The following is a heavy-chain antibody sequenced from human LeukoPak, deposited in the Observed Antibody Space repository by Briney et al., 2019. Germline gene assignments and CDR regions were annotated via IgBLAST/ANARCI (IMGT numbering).Heavy chain of an antibody. Sequence: QPGGSLRLSCAASGLTFSNYVMSWVRQAPGKGLEWVSSIRSNGDTTYNADSVKGRFTISRDNSKNTLYLQMNSLRVEDTAIYYCAKGQELDDGVFDSWGQGTLVTVSS. J-gene: IGHJ4*02. V-gene: IGHV3-23*01. CDR3: AKGQELDDGVFDS. D-gene: IGHD1-1*01. CDR1: GLTFSNYV. CDR2: IRSNGDTT.